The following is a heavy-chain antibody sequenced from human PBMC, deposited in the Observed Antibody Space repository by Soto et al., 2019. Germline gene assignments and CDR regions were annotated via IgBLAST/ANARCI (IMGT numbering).Heavy chain of an antibody. CDR3: AIGGMGSSGWYYFDY. D-gene: IGHD6-19*01. CDR2: INHSGST. V-gene: IGHV4-34*01. J-gene: IGHJ4*02. Sequence: SGTLSLTCAVYGGSFSGYYWSWIRQPPGKGLEWIGEINHSGSTNYNPSLKSRVTISVDTSKNQFSLKLSSVTAADTAVYYCAIGGMGSSGWYYFDYWGQGTLVTVSS. CDR1: GGSFSGYY.